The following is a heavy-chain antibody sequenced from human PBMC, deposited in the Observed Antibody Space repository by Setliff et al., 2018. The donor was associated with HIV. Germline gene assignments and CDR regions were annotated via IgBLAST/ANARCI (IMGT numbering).Heavy chain of an antibody. J-gene: IGHJ4*02. CDR1: SDSIRFYY. CDR2: VYYTGST. Sequence: SETLSLTCTVSSDSIRFYYWTWIRQPPGKGLEWIGNVYYTGSTNYNPSLKSRITISIDPSKSQFSLKLTSVTAADTALYYCVTTDYFYGRNNFEYWGQGALVTVSS. D-gene: IGHD3-10*01. V-gene: IGHV4-59*08. CDR3: VTTDYFYGRNNFEY.